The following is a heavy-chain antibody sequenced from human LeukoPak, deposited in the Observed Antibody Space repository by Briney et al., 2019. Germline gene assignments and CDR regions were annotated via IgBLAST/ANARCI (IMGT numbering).Heavy chain of an antibody. V-gene: IGHV3-13*01. D-gene: IGHD2-15*01. CDR3: ARGQGGSDAFDI. CDR2: IGTAGDT. CDR1: GFTFSSYD. Sequence: GGSLRLSCAASGFTFSSYDMHWVRQATGKGLEWVSAIGTAGDTYYPGSVKGRFTISRENAKNSLYLQMNSLRAGDTAVYYCARGQGGSDAFDIWGQGTMVTVSS. J-gene: IGHJ3*02.